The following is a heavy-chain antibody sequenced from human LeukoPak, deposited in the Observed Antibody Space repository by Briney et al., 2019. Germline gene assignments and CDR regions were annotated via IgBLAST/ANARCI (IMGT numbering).Heavy chain of an antibody. CDR3: ARVSGGRHAYDY. V-gene: IGHV3-30-3*01. D-gene: IGHD1-26*01. Sequence: PGRSLRLSWAASGFTFSSYAMHWVRQAPDKGLEWVAVISYDGSNKYYADSVKGRFTISRDNSKNTLYLQMNSLRAEDTAVYYCARVSGGRHAYDYWGQGTLVTVSS. J-gene: IGHJ4*02. CDR1: GFTFSSYA. CDR2: ISYDGSNK.